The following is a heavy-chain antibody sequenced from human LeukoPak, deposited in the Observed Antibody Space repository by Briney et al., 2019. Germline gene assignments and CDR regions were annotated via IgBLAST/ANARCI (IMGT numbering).Heavy chain of an antibody. CDR1: GGSISSSSYY. Sequence: SETLSLTCTVSGGSISSSSYYWGWIRQPPGKGLEWIGYIYYSGSTNYNPSLKSRVTISVDTSKNQFSLKLSSVTAADTAVYYCARANYYDSSSDAFDIWGQGTMVTVSS. V-gene: IGHV4-61*05. J-gene: IGHJ3*02. CDR3: ARANYYDSSSDAFDI. D-gene: IGHD3-22*01. CDR2: IYYSGST.